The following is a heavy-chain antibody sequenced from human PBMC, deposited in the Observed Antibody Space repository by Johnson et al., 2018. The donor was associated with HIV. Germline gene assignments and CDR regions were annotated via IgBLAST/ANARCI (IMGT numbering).Heavy chain of an antibody. CDR2: ISSSGSTI. CDR1: GFTFSDYY. D-gene: IGHD3-10*01. Sequence: QVQLVESGGGLVKPGGSLRLSCAASGFTFSDYYMSWIRQAPGKGLEWVSYISSSGSTIYYADSVKGRFTISMDNAKNSLYLQMNSLRAEDTVVCYWARVLRITQAFDIWGQGTMVTVSS. V-gene: IGHV3-11*04. J-gene: IGHJ3*02. CDR3: ARVLRITQAFDI.